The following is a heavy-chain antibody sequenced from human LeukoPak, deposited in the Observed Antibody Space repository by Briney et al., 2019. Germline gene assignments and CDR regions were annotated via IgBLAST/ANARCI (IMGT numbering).Heavy chain of an antibody. Sequence: PGESLKLSCKGSGYSFTTYWIGWVRQMPGKGLEWMGIIYPADSETRLSPSFQGQVTISADKSVRTAYLQWSTLKASDTAVYYCARLFGSPSPGVQHWGQGTPVIVSS. D-gene: IGHD3-3*01. CDR1: GYSFTTYW. V-gene: IGHV5-51*01. CDR3: ARLFGSPSPGVQH. J-gene: IGHJ1*01. CDR2: IYPADSET.